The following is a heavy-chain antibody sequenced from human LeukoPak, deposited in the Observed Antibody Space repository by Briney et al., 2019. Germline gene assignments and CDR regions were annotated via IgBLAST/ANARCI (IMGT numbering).Heavy chain of an antibody. CDR3: AKDTAMVTPRGMDV. D-gene: IGHD5-18*01. CDR2: ISWNSGSI. CDR1: GFTFDDYA. Sequence: GRSLRLSCAASGFTFDDYAMHWVRHAPGKGLEWVSGISWNSGSIGYADSVKGRFTISRDNAKNSLYLQMNSLRAEDTALYYCAKDTAMVTPRGMDVWGQGTTVTVSS. J-gene: IGHJ6*02. V-gene: IGHV3-9*01.